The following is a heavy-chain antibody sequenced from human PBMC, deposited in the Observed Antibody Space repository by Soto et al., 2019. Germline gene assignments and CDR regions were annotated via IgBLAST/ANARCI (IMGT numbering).Heavy chain of an antibody. CDR1: GYTFTSYG. V-gene: IGHV1-18*01. CDR2: ISAYNGNT. D-gene: IGHD2-21*02. Sequence: QVQLVQSGAEVKKPGASVKVSCKASGYTFTSYGISWVRQAPGQGLEWMGWISAYNGNTNYAQKLQGRVTMTTDTSTSTAYMALRSLSSDDTAVYSCARWWGVVTVDPDYYYGMDVWGQGTTVTVSS. CDR3: ARWWGVVTVDPDYYYGMDV. J-gene: IGHJ6*02.